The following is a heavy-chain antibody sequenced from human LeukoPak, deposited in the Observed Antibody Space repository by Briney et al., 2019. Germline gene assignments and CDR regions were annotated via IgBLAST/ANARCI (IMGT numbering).Heavy chain of an antibody. V-gene: IGHV1-24*01. CDR2: FDPEDGET. D-gene: IGHD3-22*01. J-gene: IGHJ4*02. CDR1: GYTLTELS. CDR3: ATGPDSSGYGHYFDY. Sequence: ASVKVSCKVSGYTLTELSMHWVRQAPGKGLEWMGGFDPEDGETIYAQKFQGRVTMTEDTSTDTAYMELSSLRSEDTAVYYCATGPDSSGYGHYFDYWGQGTLVTVSS.